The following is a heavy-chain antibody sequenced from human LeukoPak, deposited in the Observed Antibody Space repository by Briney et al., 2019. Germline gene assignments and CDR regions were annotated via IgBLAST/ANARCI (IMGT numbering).Heavy chain of an antibody. D-gene: IGHD3-9*01. CDR3: AKGANDILTGYALDY. CDR1: GFTFSSYA. Sequence: GGSLRLSCAASGFTFSSYAMSWVRQAPGKGLEWVSAISGSGGSTYYADSVKGRFTISRDNSKSTLYLQMNSLRAEDTAVYYCAKGANDILTGYALDYWGQGTLVTVSS. CDR2: ISGSGGST. V-gene: IGHV3-23*01. J-gene: IGHJ4*02.